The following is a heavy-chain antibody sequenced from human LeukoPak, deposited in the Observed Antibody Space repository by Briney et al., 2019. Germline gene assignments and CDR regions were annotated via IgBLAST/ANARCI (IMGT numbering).Heavy chain of an antibody. CDR1: GGSISSGDYY. Sequence: PSETLSLTCTVSGGSISSGDYYWSWIRQPPGKGLGWIGYIYYSGSTYYNPSLKSRVTISVDTSKNQFSLKLSSVTAADTAVYYCAREADTMVRGVIIRGWFDPWGQGTLVTVSS. J-gene: IGHJ5*02. CDR2: IYYSGST. V-gene: IGHV4-30-4*01. CDR3: AREADTMVRGVIIRGWFDP. D-gene: IGHD3-10*01.